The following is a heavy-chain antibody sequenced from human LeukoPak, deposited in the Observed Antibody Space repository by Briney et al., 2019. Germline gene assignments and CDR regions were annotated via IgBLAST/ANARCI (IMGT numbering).Heavy chain of an antibody. J-gene: IGHJ4*02. CDR3: AKAPVTTCRGAYCYPFDY. Sequence: PGGSLRLSCAASGFMFSSHWMSWVRQAPGNGLEWVANIKQDGSEKYYVDSVKGRFTISRDNAKNSLYLQMDSLRAEDTAVYYCAKAPVTTCRGAYCYPFDYWGQGTLVTVSS. V-gene: IGHV3-7*01. CDR1: GFMFSSHW. D-gene: IGHD2-21*01. CDR2: IKQDGSEK.